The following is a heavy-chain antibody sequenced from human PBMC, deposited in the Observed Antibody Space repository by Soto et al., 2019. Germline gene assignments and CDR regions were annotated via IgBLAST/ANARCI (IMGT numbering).Heavy chain of an antibody. CDR1: GGAVSSGSYY. V-gene: IGHV4-61*01. Sequence: SETLSLTCTVSGGAVSSGSYYWSWIRQPPGKGLEYIGYLYYSGSTNYNPSLNSRVTISVDTPKNQFSLKLTSVTAADTAIYYCARGQAFWTGYYRMPYYFDYWGQGTLVTVSS. D-gene: IGHD3-3*01. CDR2: LYYSGST. CDR3: ARGQAFWTGYYRMPYYFDY. J-gene: IGHJ4*01.